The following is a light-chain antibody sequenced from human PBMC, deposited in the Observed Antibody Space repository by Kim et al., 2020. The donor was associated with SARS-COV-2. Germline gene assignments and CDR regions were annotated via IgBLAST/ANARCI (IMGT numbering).Light chain of an antibody. J-gene: IGLJ3*02. CDR1: STNIGKRA. CDR2: DND. V-gene: IGLV1-44*01. Sequence: PGKGVTISCAGSSTNIGKRAVGWHQHHPGAAPKLLYYDNDQRPSGVPDRFSGSKSGTSASLTNSGHQSEDEADYYCASGDDIMFGVFGGGTQLTVL. CDR3: ASGDDIMFGV.